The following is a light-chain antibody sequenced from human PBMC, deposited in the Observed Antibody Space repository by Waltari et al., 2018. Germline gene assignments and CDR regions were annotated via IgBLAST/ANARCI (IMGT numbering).Light chain of an antibody. CDR1: ALPKPY. J-gene: IGLJ3*02. Sequence: SYELTQPPSVSVSPGQPARITCPGDALPKPYAYWYQQKPGQAPALVIYKDSERPSGIPERFSGSSSGTTVTLTISGVQAEDEADYYCQSADSSGTWVFGGGTKLTVL. V-gene: IGLV3-25*03. CDR2: KDS. CDR3: QSADSSGTWV.